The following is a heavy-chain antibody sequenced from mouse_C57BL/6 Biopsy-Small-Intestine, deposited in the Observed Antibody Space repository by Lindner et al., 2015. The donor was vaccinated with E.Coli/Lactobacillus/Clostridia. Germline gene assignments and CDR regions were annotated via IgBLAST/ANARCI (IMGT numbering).Heavy chain of an antibody. CDR2: IYPGGGYA. CDR3: ARTGTGPYFAMDY. Sequence: VQLQESGTDLVRPGTSVKMSCKAAGYTFTNYWIGWVKQRPGHGLDWIGDIYPGGGYANYNEKLRGKAILTADTSSSTAYMQLSSLTSEDSAIYYCARTGTGPYFAMDYWGQGTSVTVSS. V-gene: IGHV1-63*02. D-gene: IGHD4-1*01. J-gene: IGHJ4*01. CDR1: GYTFTNYW.